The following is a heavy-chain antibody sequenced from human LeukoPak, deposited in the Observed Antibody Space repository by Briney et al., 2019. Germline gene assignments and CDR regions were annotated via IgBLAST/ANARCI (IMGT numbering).Heavy chain of an antibody. Sequence: SETLSLTCAVSDYSVTSAYYWGWIRQFPGKELEWIGSIFHGETTYYNPSLESRVTISVYPSKNQFSLRLTSVTAADTAVYYCARVGSSWYWDDYWGQGTLVTVSS. CDR1: DYSVTSAYY. J-gene: IGHJ4*02. CDR2: IFHGETT. V-gene: IGHV4-38-2*01. D-gene: IGHD6-13*01. CDR3: ARVGSSWYWDDY.